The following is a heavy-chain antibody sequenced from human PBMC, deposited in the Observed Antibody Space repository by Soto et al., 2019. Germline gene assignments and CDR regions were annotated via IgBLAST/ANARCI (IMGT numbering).Heavy chain of an antibody. J-gene: IGHJ4*02. CDR3: AVSTYYDSSGYPRN. Sequence: GSLRLSCAAPGFTFSSYWMHWVRQAPGKGLVWVSRINSDGSSTSYADSVKGRFTISRDNAKNTLYLQMNSLRAEDTAVYYCAVSTYYDSSGYPRNWGQGTLVTVSS. CDR2: INSDGSST. V-gene: IGHV3-74*01. CDR1: GFTFSSYW. D-gene: IGHD3-22*01.